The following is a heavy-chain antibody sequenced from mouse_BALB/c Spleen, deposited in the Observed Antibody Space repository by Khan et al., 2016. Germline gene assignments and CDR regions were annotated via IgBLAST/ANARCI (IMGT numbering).Heavy chain of an antibody. Sequence: EVQLQESGPELVKPGASVKISCKASGYSFTGYFMNWVMQSHGKSLEWIGRINPYNGDTFYNQKFKGKATLTVDKSSSTAHMELRSLASEDSAVYYCARDYGSSYYAMDYWSQGTSVTVSS. CDR3: ARDYGSSYYAMDY. CDR1: GYSFTGYF. CDR2: INPYNGDT. D-gene: IGHD1-1*01. V-gene: IGHV1-20*02. J-gene: IGHJ4*01.